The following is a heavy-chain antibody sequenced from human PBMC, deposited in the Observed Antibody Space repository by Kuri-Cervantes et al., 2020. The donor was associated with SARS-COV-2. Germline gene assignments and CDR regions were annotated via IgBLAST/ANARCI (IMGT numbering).Heavy chain of an antibody. V-gene: IGHV4-34*01. D-gene: IGHD6-13*01. CDR1: GGSFSGCY. CDR3: ARCRRIAAASRWFDP. Sequence: SQTLSLTCAVYGGSFSGCYWSWIRQPPGKGLEWIGEINHSGSTNYNPSLKSRVTISVDTSKNQFSLKLSSVTAADTAVYYCARCRRIAAASRWFDPWGQGTLVTVSS. CDR2: INHSGST. J-gene: IGHJ5*02.